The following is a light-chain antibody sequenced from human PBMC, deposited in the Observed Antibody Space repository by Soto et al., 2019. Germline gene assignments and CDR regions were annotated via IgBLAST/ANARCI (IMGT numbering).Light chain of an antibody. V-gene: IGKV3-11*01. J-gene: IGKJ4*01. CDR3: QQRSIWPPLT. CDR2: DAS. Sequence: EIVLTQSPATLSLSPGERATLSCRASQSVSSFLVWYQQKPGQAPRLLIYDASNRATGIPARFSGSGSGTDFTLTISSLEPEDFAVYYCQQRSIWPPLTFGGGTKVEIK. CDR1: QSVSSF.